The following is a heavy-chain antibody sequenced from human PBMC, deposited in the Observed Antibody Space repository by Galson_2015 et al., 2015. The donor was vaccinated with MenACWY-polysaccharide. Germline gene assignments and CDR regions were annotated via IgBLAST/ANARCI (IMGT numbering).Heavy chain of an antibody. CDR2: INIDESVT. CDR1: GFVFSSSW. CDR3: ARESHHDSSGYPDY. Sequence: SLRLSCAGSGFVFSSSWMHWVRHAPGKGLVWVSRINIDESVTNYADSVKGRFTISRDNAKNTLYLQMNSLRAEDTALYYCARESHHDSSGYPDYWGQGTLVTVSS. J-gene: IGHJ4*02. D-gene: IGHD3-22*01. V-gene: IGHV3-74*01.